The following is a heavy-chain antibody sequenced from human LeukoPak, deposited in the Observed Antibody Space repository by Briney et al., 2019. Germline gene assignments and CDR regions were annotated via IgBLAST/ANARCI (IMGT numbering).Heavy chain of an antibody. J-gene: IGHJ4*02. CDR3: ARDGVGATQDY. V-gene: IGHV3-74*01. CDR2: INSDGSYT. CDR1: GFTFSSYA. D-gene: IGHD1-26*01. Sequence: GGSLRLSCAASGFTFSSYAMSWVRQAPGKGLVWVSRINSDGSYTTYADSVKGRFTISRDNAKNTLYLQMNSLRAEDTAVYYCARDGVGATQDYLGQGTLVTVSS.